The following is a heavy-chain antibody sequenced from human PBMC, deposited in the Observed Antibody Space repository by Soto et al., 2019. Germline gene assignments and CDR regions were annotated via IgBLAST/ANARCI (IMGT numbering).Heavy chain of an antibody. CDR2: IYHTGST. CDR3: AARYRQLLDY. D-gene: IGHD1-1*01. Sequence: SLTCAVSGYSITTIYCWSWVRQSPGKGLEWIGEIYHTGSTNYNPSLKSRVSISVDKSKSQFSLKLDSVTAADTAVYYCAARYRQLLDYWGQGTQVTVSS. J-gene: IGHJ4*02. CDR1: GYSITTIYC. V-gene: IGHV4-4*02.